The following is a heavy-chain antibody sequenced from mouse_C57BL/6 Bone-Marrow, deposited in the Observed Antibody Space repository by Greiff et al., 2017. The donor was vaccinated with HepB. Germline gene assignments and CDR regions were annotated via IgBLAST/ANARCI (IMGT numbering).Heavy chain of an antibody. CDR3: TRGYGSSYWFAY. V-gene: IGHV6-6*01. CDR1: GFTFSDAW. J-gene: IGHJ3*01. CDR2: IRNKANNHAT. Sequence: EVQLVESGGGLVQPGGSMKLSCAASGFTFSDAWMDWVRQSPEKGLEWVAEIRNKANNHATYYAESVKGRFTISRDDSKSSVYLQMNSLRAEDTGIYYCTRGYGSSYWFAYWGQGTLVTVSA. D-gene: IGHD1-1*01.